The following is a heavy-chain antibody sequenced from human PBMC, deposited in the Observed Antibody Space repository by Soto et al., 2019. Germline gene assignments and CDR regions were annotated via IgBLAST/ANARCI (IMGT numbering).Heavy chain of an antibody. CDR1: GGTFDSFT. CDR3: ARDSRTATLDF. V-gene: IGHV1-69*01. D-gene: IGHD2-2*01. Sequence: QVQLVQSGAEVKKPGSSVKVSCTISGGTFDSFTISWVRQAPGQGFEWMGGIIPVSGVPSYSRHFQGRITITADASTRTAYMDLSGLKFEDTAVYFCARDSRTATLDFWGQGTLVSVS. J-gene: IGHJ4*02. CDR2: IIPVSGVP.